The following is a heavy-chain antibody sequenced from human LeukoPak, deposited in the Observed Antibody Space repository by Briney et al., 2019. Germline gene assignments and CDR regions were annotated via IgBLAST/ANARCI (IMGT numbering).Heavy chain of an antibody. CDR3: ARVFWRNYGTGRNWFDP. CDR1: GGSISSSSYY. Sequence: PSETLSLTCTVSGGSISSSSYYWGWIRQPPGKGLEWIGSIYYSGSTYYNPSLKSRVTISVDTSKNQFSLKLSSVTAADTAVHYCARVFWRNYGTGRNWFDPWGQGTLVTVSS. D-gene: IGHD4-17*01. V-gene: IGHV4-39*07. J-gene: IGHJ5*02. CDR2: IYYSGST.